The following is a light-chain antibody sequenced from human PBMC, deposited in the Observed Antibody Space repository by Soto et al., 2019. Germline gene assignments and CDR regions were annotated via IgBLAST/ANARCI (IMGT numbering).Light chain of an antibody. J-gene: IGLJ3*02. V-gene: IGLV1-44*01. CDR2: IDN. Sequence: QSVLTQPLSASGTPGQWVTISCSGSGSNIGTNTVTWYQQLPGAAPRLLIYIDNQRPSGVPARFSGSKSGTSASLAISGLQSEDEADYYCAAWDVSFVVFGGGTKLTVL. CDR1: GSNIGTNT. CDR3: AAWDVSFVV.